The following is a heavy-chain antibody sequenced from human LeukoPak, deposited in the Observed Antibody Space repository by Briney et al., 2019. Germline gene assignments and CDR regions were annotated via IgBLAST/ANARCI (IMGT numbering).Heavy chain of an antibody. D-gene: IGHD5-18*01. CDR2: IRSKANSYAT. V-gene: IGHV3-73*01. Sequence: GGSLRLSCAASGFTFSGSAMHWVRQASGKGLEWVGRIRSKANSYATAYAASVKGRFTISRDDSKNTAYLQMNSLKTEDTAVYYCTSSSRAAMVSDYWGQGTLVTVSS. CDR1: GFTFSGSA. J-gene: IGHJ4*02. CDR3: TSSSRAAMVSDY.